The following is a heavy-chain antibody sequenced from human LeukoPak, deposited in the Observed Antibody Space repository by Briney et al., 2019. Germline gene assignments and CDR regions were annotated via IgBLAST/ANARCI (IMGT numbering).Heavy chain of an antibody. J-gene: IGHJ6*03. CDR2: IIPILGTA. CDR3: ARSPFPTHHNAYYYMDV. Sequence: GSSVKVSCKASGGTFSSYAISWVRQAPGQRLEWMGGIIPILGTASYAQKFQGRVTITADESTSTAYMELSSLRSEDTAVYYCARSPFPTHHNAYYYMDVWGKGTTVTVSS. D-gene: IGHD1-1*01. V-gene: IGHV1-69*01. CDR1: GGTFSSYA.